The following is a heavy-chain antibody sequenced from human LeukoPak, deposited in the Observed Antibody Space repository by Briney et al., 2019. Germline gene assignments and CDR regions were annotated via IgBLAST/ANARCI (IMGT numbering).Heavy chain of an antibody. CDR3: ARVLVPAATDDAFDI. CDR1: GYTFTGYY. D-gene: IGHD2-2*01. CDR2: INPNSGGT. V-gene: IGHV1-2*02. Sequence: ASVKVSCKASGYTFTGYYMHWVRQALRQGLEWMGWINPNSGGTNYAQKFQGRVTMTRDTSISTAYMELSRLRSDDTAVYYCARVLVPAATDDAFDIWGQGTMVTVSS. J-gene: IGHJ3*02.